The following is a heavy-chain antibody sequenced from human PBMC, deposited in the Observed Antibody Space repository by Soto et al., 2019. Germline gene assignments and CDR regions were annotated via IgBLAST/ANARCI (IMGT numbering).Heavy chain of an antibody. CDR3: ARDISGWYPTYGMDV. D-gene: IGHD6-19*01. Sequence: GGSVKVSCQASGYTFTGYYLHWVRQAPGQGLEWMGGINPNSGGTNYAQKFQGWVTMTRDTSISTAYMELSRLRSDDTAVYYCARDISGWYPTYGMDVWGQGTTVTVSS. J-gene: IGHJ6*02. CDR1: GYTFTGYY. V-gene: IGHV1-2*04. CDR2: INPNSGGT.